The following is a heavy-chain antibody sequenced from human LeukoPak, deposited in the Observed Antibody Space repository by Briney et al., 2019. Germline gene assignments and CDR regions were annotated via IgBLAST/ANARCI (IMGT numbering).Heavy chain of an antibody. J-gene: IGHJ5*02. D-gene: IGHD1-1*01. V-gene: IGHV5-51*01. Sequence: GESLKISCKGSGYSFTSYWIGWVRPMPGKGLEWMGIIYPGDSDTRYSPSFQGQVTISADKSISTAYLQWSSLKASDTAMYYCARQWLSNWNDVLFDPWGQGTLVTVSS. CDR1: GYSFTSYW. CDR2: IYPGDSDT. CDR3: ARQWLSNWNDVLFDP.